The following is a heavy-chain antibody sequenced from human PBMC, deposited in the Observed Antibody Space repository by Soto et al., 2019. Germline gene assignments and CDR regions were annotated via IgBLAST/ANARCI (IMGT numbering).Heavy chain of an antibody. V-gene: IGHV3-11*06. D-gene: IGHD1-1*01. CDR2: SSDSGTFT. J-gene: IGHJ4*02. CDR1: GFTFGDYY. Sequence: GGSLSLSCAASGFTFGDYYMSLIRQAPGKGLEWLSYSSDSGTFTRYADSVKGRFSISRDNAKNSLYLQINSLRGEDTAIYYCARSGDNYNLLDYWGQGPPVTVSS. CDR3: ARSGDNYNLLDY.